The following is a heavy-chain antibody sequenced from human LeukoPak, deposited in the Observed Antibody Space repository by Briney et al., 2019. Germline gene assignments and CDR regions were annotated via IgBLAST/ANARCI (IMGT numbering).Heavy chain of an antibody. CDR2: IYYSGST. D-gene: IGHD2-2*01. V-gene: IGHV4-59*12. CDR1: GGSISSYY. Sequence: SETLSLTCTVSGGSISSYYWSWIRQPPGKGLEWIGYIYYSGSTNYNPSLKSRVTISVDTSKNQFSLKLSSVTAADTAVYYCARDGGRTSSDAVEIWGQGTVVTVSS. CDR3: ARDGGRTSSDAVEI. J-gene: IGHJ3*02.